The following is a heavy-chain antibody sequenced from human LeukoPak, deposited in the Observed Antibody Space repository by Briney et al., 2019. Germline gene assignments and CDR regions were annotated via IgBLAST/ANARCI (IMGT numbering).Heavy chain of an antibody. D-gene: IGHD2-15*01. CDR1: GFTFDDYA. CDR2: ISWSSGSI. CDR3: AKEGGGDCSGGSCYDY. V-gene: IGHV3-9*01. J-gene: IGHJ4*02. Sequence: QPGGSLRLSCAASGFTFDDYAMHWVRQAPGKGLEWVSGISWSSGSIGYADSVKGRFTISRDNAKNSLYLQMNSLRAEDTALYYCAKEGGGDCSGGSCYDYWGQGTLVTVSS.